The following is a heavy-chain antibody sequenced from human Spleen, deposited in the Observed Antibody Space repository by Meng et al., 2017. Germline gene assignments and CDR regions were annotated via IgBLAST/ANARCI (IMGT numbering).Heavy chain of an antibody. D-gene: IGHD4-17*01. CDR2: IKQDGTEK. J-gene: IGHJ4*02. Sequence: GGSLRLSCAASGFSFSSYWMSWVRQAPGKGLEWVANIKQDGTEKYYLDSVKGRFTISRDNAKNSLYLQMNSLRAEDTAVYYCARENYDDHAGFDYWGQGTLVTVSS. V-gene: IGHV3-7*01. CDR3: ARENYDDHAGFDY. CDR1: GFSFSSYW.